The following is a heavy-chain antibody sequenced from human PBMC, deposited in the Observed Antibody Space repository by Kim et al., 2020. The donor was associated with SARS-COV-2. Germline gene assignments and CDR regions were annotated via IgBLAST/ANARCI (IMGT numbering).Heavy chain of an antibody. V-gene: IGHV3-66*01. CDR3: ARGTSYGSGRSFDY. Sequence: GGSLRLSCAASGFTVSSNYMSWVRQAPGKGLEWVSVIYSGGSTYYADSVKGRFTISRDNSKNTLYLQMNSLRAEDTAVYYCARGTSYGSGRSFDYWGQGTLVTVSS. J-gene: IGHJ4*02. CDR2: IYSGGST. CDR1: GFTVSSNY. D-gene: IGHD3-10*01.